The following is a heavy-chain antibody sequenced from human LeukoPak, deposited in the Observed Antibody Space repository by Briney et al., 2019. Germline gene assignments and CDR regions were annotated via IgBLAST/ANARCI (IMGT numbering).Heavy chain of an antibody. Sequence: ASVKVSCKASGYTFTGYYMHWVRQAPGQGLEWMVWINPNSGGTNYAQKFQGRVTMTRDTSISTAYMELSRLRSDDTAVYYCARSQFVVVPAAIRYWGQGTLVTVSS. CDR3: ARSQFVVVPAAIRY. CDR1: GYTFTGYY. CDR2: INPNSGGT. V-gene: IGHV1-2*02. D-gene: IGHD2-2*01. J-gene: IGHJ4*02.